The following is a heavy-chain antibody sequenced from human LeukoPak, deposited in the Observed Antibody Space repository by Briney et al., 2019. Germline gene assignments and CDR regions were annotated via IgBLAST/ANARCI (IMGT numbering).Heavy chain of an antibody. D-gene: IGHD3-3*01. CDR3: AKDGGVFGVVTGQLYYFDY. J-gene: IGHJ4*02. V-gene: IGHV3-30*02. CDR2: IRYDGSNK. CDR1: GFTFSSYG. Sequence: GGSLRLSCAASGFTFSSYGMHWVRQAPGKGLEWVAFIRYDGSNKYYADSVKGRFTISRDNSKNTLYLQMNSLRAEDTAVYYCAKDGGVFGVVTGQLYYFDYWGQGTLVTVSS.